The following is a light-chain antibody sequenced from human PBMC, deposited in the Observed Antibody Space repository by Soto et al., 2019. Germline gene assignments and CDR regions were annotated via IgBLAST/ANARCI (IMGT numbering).Light chain of an antibody. J-gene: IGKJ1*01. CDR3: QQYNDYLWT. CDR2: KAS. Sequence: DIQMTQSPSTLSGSVGDRVTITCRASQTISSWLAWYQQKPGKAPKLLIYKASSLESGVPSRFSGSGSGTEFTLTISSLQPDDFATYYCQQYNDYLWTFGQGTKVDIK. V-gene: IGKV1-5*03. CDR1: QTISSW.